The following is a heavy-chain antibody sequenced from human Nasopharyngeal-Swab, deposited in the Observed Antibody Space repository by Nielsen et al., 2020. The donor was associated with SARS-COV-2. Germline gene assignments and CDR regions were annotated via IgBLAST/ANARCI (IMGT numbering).Heavy chain of an antibody. V-gene: IGHV3-23*03. CDR3: ARGLGRGLLWFGELLK. Sequence: GESLKISCAASGFTFSSYAMSWVRQGPGKGLEWVSVVYGDGRDTFYADSVKGRFIISRDLSNNPLYLHMNSLRADDTAVYYCARGLGRGLLWFGELLKWGQGTLVTVSS. J-gene: IGHJ4*02. CDR2: VYGDGRDT. D-gene: IGHD3-10*01. CDR1: GFTFSSYA.